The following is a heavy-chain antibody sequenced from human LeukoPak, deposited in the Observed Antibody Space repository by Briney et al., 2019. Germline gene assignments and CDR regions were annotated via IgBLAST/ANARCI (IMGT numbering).Heavy chain of an antibody. CDR1: GFNFDDYV. V-gene: IGHV3-21*01. Sequence: GGSLRLSCAASGFNFDDYVMTWVRQAPGKGLEWVSSISSSSSYIYYADSVKGRFTISRDNAKNSLYLQMNSLRAEDTAVYYCARDRLVGAGPYNWFDPWGQGTLVTVSS. J-gene: IGHJ5*02. CDR2: ISSSSSYI. D-gene: IGHD1-26*01. CDR3: ARDRLVGAGPYNWFDP.